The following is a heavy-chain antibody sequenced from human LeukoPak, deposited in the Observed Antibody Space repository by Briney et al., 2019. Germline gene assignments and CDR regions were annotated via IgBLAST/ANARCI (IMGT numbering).Heavy chain of an antibody. CDR2: IYTSVTS. CDR3: ARESPSSSWYTRYYYYMDV. CDR1: GGSISRYY. Sequence: SDTLSLICTVSGGSISRYYWSWIRQPPRKGLEWIGFIYTSVTSKYNSSLKSRVTISVDTSKNQFSLKLSAVTAADTAVYYCARESPSSSWYTRYYYYMDVWGKGTTVTVSS. V-gene: IGHV4-4*09. J-gene: IGHJ6*03. D-gene: IGHD6-13*01.